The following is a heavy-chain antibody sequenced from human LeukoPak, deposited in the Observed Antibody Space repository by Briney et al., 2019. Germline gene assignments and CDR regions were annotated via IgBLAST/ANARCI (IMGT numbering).Heavy chain of an antibody. CDR1: VGSFSGYY. CDR3: ARLGAGVYYYYYMDV. V-gene: IGHV4-34*01. Sequence: PSETLSLTCAVYVGSFSGYYWSWIRQPPGKGLEWIGEINHSGSTNYNPSLKSRVTISVDTSKNQFSLKLSSVTAADTAVYYCARLGAGVYYYYYMDVWGKGTTVTVSS. J-gene: IGHJ6*03. CDR2: INHSGST. D-gene: IGHD3-10*01.